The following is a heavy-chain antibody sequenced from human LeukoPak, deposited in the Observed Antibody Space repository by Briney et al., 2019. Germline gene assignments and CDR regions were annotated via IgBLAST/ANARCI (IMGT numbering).Heavy chain of an antibody. D-gene: IGHD2-15*01. J-gene: IGHJ6*03. V-gene: IGHV3-23*01. CDR2: ISTTGGTT. Sequence: GESLRLSCAASGFTFTTYWLGWVRQPPGRGLEWVSAISTTGGTTYYADSVRGRFTISRDNSRNTLYLQMNSLRAEDTAIYYCAKNGDRGAYCSGGTCYPYYYYYMDVWGKGTTVTISS. CDR3: AKNGDRGAYCSGGTCYPYYYYYMDV. CDR1: GFTFTTYW.